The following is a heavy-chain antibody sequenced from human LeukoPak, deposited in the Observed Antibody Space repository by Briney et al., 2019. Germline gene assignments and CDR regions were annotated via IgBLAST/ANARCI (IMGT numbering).Heavy chain of an antibody. J-gene: IGHJ4*02. CDR1: GGSISSYY. CDR3: ASGTYYYFDY. V-gene: IGHV4-59*08. Sequence: PSETLSLTCGVSGGSISSYYWSWIRQPPGKGLEWIGYVHYSGDTNYSPSLKSRATISVDTSKNQFSLKLSSVIAADTAVYYCASGTYYYFDYWGQGTLVTVSS. D-gene: IGHD1-26*01. CDR2: VHYSGDT.